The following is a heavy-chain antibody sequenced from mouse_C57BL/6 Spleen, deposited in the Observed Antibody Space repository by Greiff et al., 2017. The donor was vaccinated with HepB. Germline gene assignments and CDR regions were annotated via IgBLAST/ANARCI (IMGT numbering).Heavy chain of an antibody. CDR2: ISDGGSYT. V-gene: IGHV5-4*01. J-gene: IGHJ3*01. Sequence: EVKVVESGGGLVKPGGSLKLSCAASGFTFSSYAMSWVRQTPEKRLEWVATISDGGSYTYYPDNVKGRFTISRDNAKNNLYLQMSHLKSEDTAMYYCAREAYYSNYGEYWGQGTLVTVSA. CDR1: GFTFSSYA. D-gene: IGHD2-5*01. CDR3: AREAYYSNYGEY.